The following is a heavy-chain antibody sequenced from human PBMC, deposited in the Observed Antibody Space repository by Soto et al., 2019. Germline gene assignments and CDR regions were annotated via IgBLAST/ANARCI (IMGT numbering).Heavy chain of an antibody. Sequence: ASVKVSCKASGYTFTSYDINWVRQATGQGLEWMGWMNPNSGNTGYAQKFQGRVTMTRNTSISTAYMELSSLRSEDTAVYYCARGVATIYHYYYGMDVWGQGTTVTVSS. J-gene: IGHJ6*02. D-gene: IGHD5-12*01. CDR1: GYTFTSYD. V-gene: IGHV1-8*01. CDR2: MNPNSGNT. CDR3: ARGVATIYHYYYGMDV.